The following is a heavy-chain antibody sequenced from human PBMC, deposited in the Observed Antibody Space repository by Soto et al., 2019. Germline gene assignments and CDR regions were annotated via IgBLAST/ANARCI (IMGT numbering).Heavy chain of an antibody. CDR2: IYYSGST. CDR1: GGSISSYY. J-gene: IGHJ6*03. Sequence: SETLSLTCTVSGGSISSYYWSWIRQPPGKGLEWIGYIYYSGSTNYNPSLKSRVTISVDTSKNQFSLKLSSVTAADTAVYYCARDGRDTPYYYYYYMDVWGKGTTVTVSS. V-gene: IGHV4-59*01. CDR3: ARDGRDTPYYYYYYMDV.